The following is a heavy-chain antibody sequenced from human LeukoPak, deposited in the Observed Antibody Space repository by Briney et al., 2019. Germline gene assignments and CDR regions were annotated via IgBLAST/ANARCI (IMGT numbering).Heavy chain of an antibody. CDR3: AGARHGDYRWDY. V-gene: IGHV5-51*01. CDR2: IHSADSNT. J-gene: IGHJ4*02. CDR1: GYSFTSYW. D-gene: IGHD4-17*01. Sequence: GESLKISCKVSGYSFTSYWITWVRQMPGKGLEWMGIIHSADSNTKYSPSFQGQVTISADKSISTAYLQWSGLKASDTAMYYCAGARHGDYRWDYWGQGTLVTVSS.